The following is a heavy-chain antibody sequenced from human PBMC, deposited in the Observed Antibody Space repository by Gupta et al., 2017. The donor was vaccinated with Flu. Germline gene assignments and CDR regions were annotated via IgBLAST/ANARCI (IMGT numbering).Heavy chain of an antibody. CDR1: GFSLATSGVG. V-gene: IGHV2-5*02. D-gene: IGHD3-22*01. J-gene: IGHJ3*01. CDR3: AHRRWGGGFYFFAFDV. CDR2: VHWDDDK. Sequence: QDTLKESGPALVEPTQTLTLICSVSGFSLATSGVGVGWFRQPPGKALEWLAVVHWDDDKDFSPSLKKRLSITRDASKNQVVLTMTDVGPVDTATYYCAHRRWGGGFYFFAFDVWGHGTRVTVSS.